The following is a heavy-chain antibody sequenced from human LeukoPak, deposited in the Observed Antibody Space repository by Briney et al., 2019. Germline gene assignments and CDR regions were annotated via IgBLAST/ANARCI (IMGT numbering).Heavy chain of an antibody. CDR2: IYHSGST. J-gene: IGHJ4*02. Sequence: SETLSLTCTVSVGSISSATYYLSWIRQPPGKGLEWIGSIYHSGSTNYNPSLKSRVTISVDTSKNQFSLKLRSVTAADTAVYYCARENGYKYDYWGQGTLVTVSS. CDR1: VGSISSATYY. D-gene: IGHD5-24*01. CDR3: ARENGYKYDY. V-gene: IGHV4-61*01.